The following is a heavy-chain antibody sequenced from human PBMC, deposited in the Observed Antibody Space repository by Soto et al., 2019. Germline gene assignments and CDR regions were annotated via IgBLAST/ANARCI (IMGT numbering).Heavy chain of an antibody. V-gene: IGHV4-61*08. CDR1: GDSVSSGDYY. Sequence: SETLSLTCSVSGDSVSSGDYYWSWIRQPPGKGLEWIGHVYFSGSTNYIPYLKSRLTMSVDTAKNQFSLKLNSVTAADTAVYYCARIPVDTYMIYWSDPWGQGTKVTVSS. J-gene: IGHJ5*02. CDR2: VYFSGST. CDR3: ARIPVDTYMIYWSDP. D-gene: IGHD3-16*01.